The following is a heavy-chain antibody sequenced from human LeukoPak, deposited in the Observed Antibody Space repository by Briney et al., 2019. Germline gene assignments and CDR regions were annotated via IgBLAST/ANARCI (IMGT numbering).Heavy chain of an antibody. V-gene: IGHV3-9*01. CDR1: GFTFSSYA. Sequence: GGSLRLSCAASGFTFSSYAMHWVRQAPGEGLEWVSGISWNSGSIGYADSVKGRFTISRDNAKNSLYLQMNSLRAEDTALYYCAKDPYYYDSSRFDYWGQGTLVTVSS. CDR3: AKDPYYYDSSRFDY. J-gene: IGHJ4*02. D-gene: IGHD3-22*01. CDR2: ISWNSGSI.